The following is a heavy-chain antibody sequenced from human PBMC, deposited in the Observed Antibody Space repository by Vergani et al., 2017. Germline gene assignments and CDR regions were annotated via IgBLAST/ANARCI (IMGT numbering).Heavy chain of an antibody. D-gene: IGHD2-8*01. CDR2: INHSGST. J-gene: IGHJ4*02. Sequence: QVQLQQWGAGLLKPSETLSLTCAVYGGSFSGYYWSWIRQPPGKGLEWVGEINHSGSTNYNTSLKSRVTISVDTAKNQFSLNLSSVTAADTAVYYWARGSIVPMVYAPRPFDYWGQGTLVTVSS. CDR1: GGSFSGYY. CDR3: ARGSIVPMVYAPRPFDY. V-gene: IGHV4-34*01.